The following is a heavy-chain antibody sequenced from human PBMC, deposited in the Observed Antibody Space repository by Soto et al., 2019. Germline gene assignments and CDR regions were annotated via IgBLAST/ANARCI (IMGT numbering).Heavy chain of an antibody. Sequence: PSETLSLTCTVSGDSVISGGYYCICIRQHPFTGLELIGYIYYSGSTYYNPSLRGRVTISLDTSENHFSLSLSPVTAADTAVYYCATGNAWGFLLAYWGRGTLVTVSS. J-gene: IGHJ4*02. CDR1: GDSVISGGYY. CDR3: ATGNAWGFLLAY. D-gene: IGHD7-27*01. CDR2: IYYSGST. V-gene: IGHV4-31*03.